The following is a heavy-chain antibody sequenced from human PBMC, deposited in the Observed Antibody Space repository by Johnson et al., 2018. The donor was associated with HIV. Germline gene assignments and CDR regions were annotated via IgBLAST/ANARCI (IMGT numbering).Heavy chain of an antibody. D-gene: IGHD5-24*01. V-gene: IGHV3-30*04. CDR2: ISYDGSNK. Sequence: QVQLVESGGGVVQPGRSLRLSCAPSGFTFSSYAMHWVRQAPGKGLEWVAVISYDGSNKYYADSVKGLFTISRDNSKNTLYLQMNSLRAEDTAVYYCARDGRDGYNYRWLWGAFDIWGQGTMVTVSS. CDR3: ARDGRDGYNYRWLWGAFDI. J-gene: IGHJ3*02. CDR1: GFTFSSYA.